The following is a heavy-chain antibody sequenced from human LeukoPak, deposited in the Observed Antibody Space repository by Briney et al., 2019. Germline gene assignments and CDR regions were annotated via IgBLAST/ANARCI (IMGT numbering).Heavy chain of an antibody. V-gene: IGHV4-4*07. Sequence: KPSETLSLTCTVSGGSITGYYWNWIRQPAGQGLEWLGRVYSSGVGNYNPSLTSRVTMPVDTSKNQFSPKLTSLTAADTAVYYCAREEFLHEIDSSGYFVYWGQGTLVTVSS. J-gene: IGHJ4*02. CDR3: AREEFLHEIDSSGYFVY. D-gene: IGHD3-22*01. CDR1: GGSITGYY. CDR2: VYSSGVG.